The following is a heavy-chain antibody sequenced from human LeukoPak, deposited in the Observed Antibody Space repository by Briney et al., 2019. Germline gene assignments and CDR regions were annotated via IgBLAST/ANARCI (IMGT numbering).Heavy chain of an antibody. CDR2: IHSSGGS. V-gene: IGHV4-4*09. CDR3: ARLGSYHDS. CDR1: GASISNYY. Sequence: SETLSLTCTVSGASISNYYWSWIRQTPEKGLEWMGHIHSSGGSGYYPSLKSRLTLSIDTSRNQLSLKLPSVTAADTAVYFCARLGSYHDSWGQGALATVS. J-gene: IGHJ4*02. D-gene: IGHD1-26*01.